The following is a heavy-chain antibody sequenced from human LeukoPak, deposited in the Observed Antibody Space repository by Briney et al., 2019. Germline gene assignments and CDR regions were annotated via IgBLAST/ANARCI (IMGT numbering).Heavy chain of an antibody. J-gene: IGHJ4*02. CDR1: GGSISSGSSY. D-gene: IGHD6-19*01. V-gene: IGHV4-61*02. Sequence: SETLSLTCTVSGGSISSGSSYWSWIRPPAGKGLEWIGRIYSSGTTNYNPSLKSRVTISVDTSKNQFSLKLSSVAAADTAVYYCARHGHSIGWTFFDYWGQGILVTVSS. CDR2: IYSSGTT. CDR3: ARHGHSIGWTFFDY.